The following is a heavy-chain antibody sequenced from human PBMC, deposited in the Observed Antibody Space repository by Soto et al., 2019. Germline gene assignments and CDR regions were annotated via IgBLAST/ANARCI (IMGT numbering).Heavy chain of an antibody. V-gene: IGHV4-31*03. CDR3: ARGWELTIFGVAHAFDI. J-gene: IGHJ3*02. D-gene: IGHD3-3*01. CDR1: GGSISSCGYY. CDR2: IYYSGST. Sequence: SEPLSLTCTVSGGSISSCGYYWIWIRQHPWKGLDWIGYIYYSGSTYYNPSLKSRVTISVDTSKNQFSLKLSSVTAADTAVYYCARGWELTIFGVAHAFDIWGQGTMVTVSS.